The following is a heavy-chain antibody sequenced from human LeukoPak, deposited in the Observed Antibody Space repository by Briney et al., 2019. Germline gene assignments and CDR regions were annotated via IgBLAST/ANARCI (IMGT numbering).Heavy chain of an antibody. CDR3: ARWDTAMAYFDY. D-gene: IGHD5-18*01. Sequence: SVKVSCKASGGTFSSYAISWVRQAPGQGLEWMGGIIPIFGTANYAQKFQGRVTITADESTRTAYMELSSLRSEDTAVYSCARWDTAMAYFDYWGQGTLVTVSS. CDR1: GGTFSSYA. CDR2: IIPIFGTA. V-gene: IGHV1-69*13. J-gene: IGHJ4*02.